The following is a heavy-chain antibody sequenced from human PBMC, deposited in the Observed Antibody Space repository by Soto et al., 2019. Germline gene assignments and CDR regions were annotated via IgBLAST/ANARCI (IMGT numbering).Heavy chain of an antibody. J-gene: IGHJ6*02. Sequence: PSETLSITCAASGGSISSGGYSWSWIRQPPGKGLEWIGYMYHSGSTYYNPSLKSRVTISVDTSKNQFSLKLSSVTAADTAVYYCAREVRGYDPWDYYYYGMDVWGQGTTVTVSS. V-gene: IGHV4-30-2*05. CDR1: GGSISSGGYS. CDR2: MYHSGST. CDR3: AREVRGYDPWDYYYYGMDV. D-gene: IGHD5-12*01.